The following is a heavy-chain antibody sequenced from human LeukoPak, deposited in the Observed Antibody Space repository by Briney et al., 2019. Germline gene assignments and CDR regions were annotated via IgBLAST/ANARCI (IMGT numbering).Heavy chain of an antibody. Sequence: PGRSLRLSCAASGFIFSNCPMHWVRQAPGKGLEWVAVASHIGNNKYYPNAVRGRFTISRDNSKDTLFLQMDSLRTEDTAVYYCAREIPNAFDIWGQGTMVTVSS. J-gene: IGHJ3*02. CDR3: AREIPNAFDI. CDR1: GFIFSNCP. V-gene: IGHV3-30-3*01. CDR2: ASHIGNNK.